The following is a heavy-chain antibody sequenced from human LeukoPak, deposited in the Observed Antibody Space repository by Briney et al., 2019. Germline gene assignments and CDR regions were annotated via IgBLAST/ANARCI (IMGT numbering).Heavy chain of an antibody. CDR2: ISYDESNK. CDR3: ASRGAAYIRY. V-gene: IGHV3-30*01. Sequence: GGSLRLSCAASGFTFNKYALHWVRQAPGKGLEWVAIISYDESNKFYADSVKDRFTISRDNSNNTLYLQTNSLRAEDTAVYYCASRGAAYIRYWGQGTLVAVSS. J-gene: IGHJ4*02. D-gene: IGHD1-26*01. CDR1: GFTFNKYA.